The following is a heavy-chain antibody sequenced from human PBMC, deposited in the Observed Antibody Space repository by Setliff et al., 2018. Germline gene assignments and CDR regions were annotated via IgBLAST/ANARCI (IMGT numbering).Heavy chain of an antibody. V-gene: IGHV1-69*13. D-gene: IGHD6-6*01. CDR2: IIPTLLGPA. CDR3: ARLPARRRYYYYMDV. CDR1: GGTFSNYG. J-gene: IGHJ6*03. Sequence: SVKVSCKTSGGTFSNYGFSWVRQAPGQGLGWMGGIIPTLLGPANYAQKFQGRVTITADESTSTVFMELSSLRSEDTAVYYCARLPARRRYYYYMDVWGGGTTVTVSS.